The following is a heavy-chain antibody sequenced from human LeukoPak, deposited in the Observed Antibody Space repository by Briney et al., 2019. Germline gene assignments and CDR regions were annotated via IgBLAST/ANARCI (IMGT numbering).Heavy chain of an antibody. Sequence: ASVKVSCKASGYSFTSYYMHWVRQAPGQGLEWMGIIDPSGGSTNYAQKFQGRVTMTRDTSTSTVYMELSSLRSEDTAVYYCARDRVVRGVILDYWGQGTLVTVSS. CDR2: IDPSGGST. D-gene: IGHD3-10*01. J-gene: IGHJ4*02. CDR3: ARDRVVRGVILDY. V-gene: IGHV1-46*01. CDR1: GYSFTSYY.